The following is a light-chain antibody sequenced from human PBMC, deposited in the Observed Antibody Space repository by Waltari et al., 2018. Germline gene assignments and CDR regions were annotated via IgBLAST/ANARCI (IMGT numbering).Light chain of an antibody. CDR3: QQYNNWPPGT. J-gene: IGKJ1*01. CDR2: GTS. CDR1: QSVSSS. V-gene: IGKV3-15*01. Sequence: EIVMTQSPATLSVSPGEGATLSCRASQSVSSSLAWYQQKPGQAPRLLIYGTSTRATGIPARFSGSGSGTEFSLTISSLQSEDFAVYYCQQYNNWPPGTSGQGTKVEIK.